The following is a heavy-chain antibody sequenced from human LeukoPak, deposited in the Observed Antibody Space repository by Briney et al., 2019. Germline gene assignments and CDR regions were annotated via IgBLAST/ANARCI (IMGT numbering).Heavy chain of an antibody. J-gene: IGHJ4*02. CDR1: GGSISSYY. D-gene: IGHD2-2*01. CDR3: ARVNVVVVPAIGKAIDY. Sequence: PSETLSLTCTVSGGSISSYYWSWIRQPAGKGLEWIGRIYTSGSTNYNPSLKSRVTISVDTSKNQFSLKLNSVTAADTAVYYCARVNVVVVPAIGKAIDYWGQGTLVTVSS. CDR2: IYTSGST. V-gene: IGHV4-4*07.